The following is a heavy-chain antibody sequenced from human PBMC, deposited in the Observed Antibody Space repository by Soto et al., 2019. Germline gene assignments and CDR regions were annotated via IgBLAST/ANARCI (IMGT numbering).Heavy chain of an antibody. CDR1: GASIGSYN. J-gene: IGHJ4*02. Sequence: PEILCFTCAVSGASIGSYNWSWIRAPPGKGLEWVGYIFHSGSTNYNPTLKSRVTISADTSKNQFSLRLRSVTAADTAVYYCARGIAAATTTTALTDYGGQGTLGTV. V-gene: IGHV4-59*01. D-gene: IGHD6-13*01. CDR2: IFHSGST. CDR3: ARGIAAATTTTALTDY.